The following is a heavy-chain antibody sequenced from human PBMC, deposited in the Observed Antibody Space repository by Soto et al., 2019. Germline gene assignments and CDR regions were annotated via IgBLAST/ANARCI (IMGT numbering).Heavy chain of an antibody. CDR3: ARSPHIQLWSYPSDY. J-gene: IGHJ4*02. Sequence: QVQLQEPGPGLVKPSQTLSLTCTVSGGSISSGGYYWSWIRQHPGKGLEWIGYIYFSGSTYYNPSLKSRVTISVDTSKNQFSLKLSSVTAADTAVYYCARSPHIQLWSYPSDYWGQGTLVTVSS. D-gene: IGHD5-18*01. CDR1: GGSISSGGYY. V-gene: IGHV4-31*03. CDR2: IYFSGST.